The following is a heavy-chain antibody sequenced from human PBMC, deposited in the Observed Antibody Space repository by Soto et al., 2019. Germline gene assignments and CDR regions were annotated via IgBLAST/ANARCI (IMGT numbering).Heavy chain of an antibody. V-gene: IGHV4-31*03. CDR1: GGSISSGGYY. Sequence: QVQLQESGPGLVKPSQTLSLTCTVSGGSISSGGYYWSWIRQHPGKGLEWIGYIYYSGSTYYNPSLHGRVTISVDTSKNQFSLELSSVTAADTAVYYCAREGSGGSWNWFDPWGQGTLVTVSS. J-gene: IGHJ5*02. D-gene: IGHD2-15*01. CDR3: AREGSGGSWNWFDP. CDR2: IYYSGST.